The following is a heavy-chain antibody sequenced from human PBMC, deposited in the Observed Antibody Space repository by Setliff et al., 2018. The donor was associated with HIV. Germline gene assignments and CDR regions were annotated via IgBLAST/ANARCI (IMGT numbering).Heavy chain of an antibody. CDR1: GGSISTSY. J-gene: IGHJ4*02. Sequence: SETLSLTCTVSGGSISTSYWNWIRRPPGKGLEWIAYIYISGTTNYNPSLKSRVTISLDTSKNQFSLKLRSVTAADTAVYYCEVAGQWGQGTLVTVSS. CDR3: EVAGQ. CDR2: IYISGTT. D-gene: IGHD6-19*01. V-gene: IGHV4-4*09.